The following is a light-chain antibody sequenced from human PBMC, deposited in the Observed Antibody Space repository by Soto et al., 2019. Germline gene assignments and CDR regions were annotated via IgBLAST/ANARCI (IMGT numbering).Light chain of an antibody. J-gene: IGKJ1*01. CDR2: GAS. V-gene: IGKV3-15*01. CDR1: QSVSSN. CDR3: QQYNTWPRT. Sequence: IVMTQSPATLSVSPGERATLSCRASQSVSSNLAWYQQKPGQPPRLLIYGASTRATGFPARLSGSGSGTEFTLTISSLQSEDFAAYYCQQYNTWPRTFGQGTKVDIK.